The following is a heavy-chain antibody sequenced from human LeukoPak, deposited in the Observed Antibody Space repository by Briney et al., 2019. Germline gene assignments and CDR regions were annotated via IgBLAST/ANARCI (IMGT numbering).Heavy chain of an antibody. Sequence: GGSLRLSCAASGFTFSSYSMNWVRQAPGKGLEWVSSISSSSSYIYYADSVKGRFTISRDNAKNSLYLQMNSLRAEDTAVYYCAFQYSTSWYYYMDVWGKGTTVTVSS. V-gene: IGHV3-21*01. J-gene: IGHJ6*03. D-gene: IGHD6-13*01. CDR3: AFQYSTSWYYYMDV. CDR2: ISSSSSYI. CDR1: GFTFSSYS.